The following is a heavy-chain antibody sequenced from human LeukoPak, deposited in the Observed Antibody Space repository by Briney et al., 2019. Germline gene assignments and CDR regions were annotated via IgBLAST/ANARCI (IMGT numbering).Heavy chain of an antibody. CDR2: INHSGST. Sequence: PSETLSLTCTVSGYSISSGYYWGWFRQPPGKGREWIGEINHSGSTNYNPSLKSRVTISVDTSKNQFSLKLSSVTAADTAVYYCARRRGSSWYLWFDPWGQGTLVTVSS. D-gene: IGHD6-13*01. CDR1: GYSISSGYY. V-gene: IGHV4-38-2*02. CDR3: ARRRGSSWYLWFDP. J-gene: IGHJ5*02.